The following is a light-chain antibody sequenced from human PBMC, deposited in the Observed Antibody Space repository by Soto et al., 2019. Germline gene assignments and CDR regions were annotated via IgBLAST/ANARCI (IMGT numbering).Light chain of an antibody. CDR1: QDLDRW. J-gene: IGKJ4*01. Sequence: DIQMTQSPSSLFASFGDRVTITCRASQDLDRWLAWYQQKPAEAPKVLIFAGSSLQSGLPSRFSGGGSGTDFSLTISSLKNEDFATYYCKQSRSFTLTFRGRTKVDIK. CDR3: KQSRSFTLT. V-gene: IGKV1-12*01. CDR2: AGS.